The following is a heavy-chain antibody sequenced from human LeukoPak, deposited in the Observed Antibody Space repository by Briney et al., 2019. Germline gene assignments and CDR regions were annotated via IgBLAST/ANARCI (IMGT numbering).Heavy chain of an antibody. Sequence: PGGSLRLSCAASGFTFGSYGMSWVRQAPGKGLEWVSFITPNADRTSYADSVKGRFTISRDNSKNTLYLQMNSLRAEDAAVYFCAKNSGYSWQYFFDYWGQGTLVTVSS. CDR2: ITPNADRT. V-gene: IGHV3-23*01. CDR3: AKNSGYSWQYFFDY. D-gene: IGHD6-25*01. J-gene: IGHJ4*02. CDR1: GFTFGSYG.